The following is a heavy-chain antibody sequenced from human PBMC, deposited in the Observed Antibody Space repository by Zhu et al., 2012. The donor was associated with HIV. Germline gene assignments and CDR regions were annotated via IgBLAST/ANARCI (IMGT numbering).Heavy chain of an antibody. V-gene: IGHV4-4*02. CDR2: IYHSGST. CDR3: ARGFPIFGTSGYYFDY. J-gene: IGHJ4*02. Sequence: QVQLQESGPRLVKPSGTLSLTCAVSGDSISSYSWWSWVRQSPGKGLEWIGEIYHSGSTNYNPSLKSRVTISVDKSKHQFSLKLNSVTAADTAVYYCARGFPIFGTSGYYFDYWGQGTLVTVSS. D-gene: IGHD3-22*01. CDR1: GDSISSYSW.